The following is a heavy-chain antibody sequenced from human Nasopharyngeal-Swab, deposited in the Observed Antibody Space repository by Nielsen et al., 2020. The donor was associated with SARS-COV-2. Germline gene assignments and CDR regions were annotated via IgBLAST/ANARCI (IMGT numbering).Heavy chain of an antibody. CDR2: INHSGST. V-gene: IGHV4-34*01. CDR1: GESFSGYY. CDR3: ASRGYSGYDFDY. D-gene: IGHD5-12*01. J-gene: IGHJ4*02. Sequence: SETLSLTCAVYGESFSGYYWSWIRQPPGKGLEWIGEINHSGSTNYNPSLKSRVTISVDTSKNQFSLKLSSVTAADTAVYYCASRGYSGYDFDYWGQGTLVTVSS.